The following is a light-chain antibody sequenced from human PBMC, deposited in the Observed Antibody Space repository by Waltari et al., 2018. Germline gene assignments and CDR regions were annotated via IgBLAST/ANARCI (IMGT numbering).Light chain of an antibody. CDR3: CSYAGNYIYV. J-gene: IGLJ1*01. V-gene: IGLV2-11*01. CDR2: DVS. Sequence: QSALTQPRSVSGSPGQSVVISCTGTSSDVGRYNYVSWFQQHLGKAPKLMIYDVSQRPSGVPDRFSGSKSGNTASLTISGLQAEDEADYYCCSYAGNYIYVFGTGTEVTVL. CDR1: SSDVGRYNY.